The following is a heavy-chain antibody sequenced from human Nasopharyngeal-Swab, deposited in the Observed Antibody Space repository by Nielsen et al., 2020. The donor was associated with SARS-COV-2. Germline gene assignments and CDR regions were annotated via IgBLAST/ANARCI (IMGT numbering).Heavy chain of an antibody. V-gene: IGHV4-38-2*02. J-gene: IGHJ2*01. CDR1: GGSMTSYY. CDR3: ARERDGFYWYFDL. Sequence: SETLSLTCTVSGGSMTSYYWGWIRQPPGKGLEWIASIYHSGSTYYNPSLKSRVTISVDTTNNQFSLKLTSVTAADTALYYCARERDGFYWYFDLWGRGTLVTVSS. D-gene: IGHD5-24*01. CDR2: IYHSGST.